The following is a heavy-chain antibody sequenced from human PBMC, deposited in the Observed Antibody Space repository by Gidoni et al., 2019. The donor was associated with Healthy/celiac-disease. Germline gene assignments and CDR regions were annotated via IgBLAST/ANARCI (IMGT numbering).Heavy chain of an antibody. J-gene: IGHJ6*02. V-gene: IGHV3-30*01. CDR2: ISYDGSNK. CDR3: ARGDWRLDYYYYGMDV. CDR1: GFTFSSYA. D-gene: IGHD1-1*01. Sequence: QVQLVESGGGVVQPGRSLRLSCAASGFTFSSYAMHWVRQAPGKGLEWVAVISYDGSNKYYADSVKGRFTISRDNSKNTLYLQMNSLRAEDTAVYYCARGDWRLDYYYYGMDVWGQGTTVTVSS.